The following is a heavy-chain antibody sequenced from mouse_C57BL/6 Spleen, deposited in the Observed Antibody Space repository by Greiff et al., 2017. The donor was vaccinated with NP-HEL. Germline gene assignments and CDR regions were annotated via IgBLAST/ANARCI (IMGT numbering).Heavy chain of an antibody. D-gene: IGHD1-2*01. V-gene: IGHV1-50*01. Sequence: QVQLQQPGAELVKPGASVKLSCKASGYTFTSYWMQWVKQRPGQGLEWIGEIDPSDSYTNYNQKFKGKATLTVDTSSSTAYMQLSSLTSEGSAVYYSARRGRPGVYYAMENWGQGKSVTVSS. J-gene: IGHJ4*01. CDR3: ARRGRPGVYYAMEN. CDR1: GYTFTSYW. CDR2: IDPSDSYT.